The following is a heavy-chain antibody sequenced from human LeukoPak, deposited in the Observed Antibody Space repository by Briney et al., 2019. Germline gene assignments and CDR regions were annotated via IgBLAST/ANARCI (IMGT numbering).Heavy chain of an antibody. CDR1: GFTFSSYA. J-gene: IGHJ5*02. D-gene: IGHD1-26*01. Sequence: PGRSLRLSCAASGFTFSSYAMHWVRQAPGKGLEYVSAISSNGGSTYYANSVKGRFTISRDNSKNTLYLQMGSLRAEDMAVYYCARETVGAIVTWGQGTLVTVSS. CDR3: ARETVGAIVT. CDR2: ISSNGGST. V-gene: IGHV3-64*01.